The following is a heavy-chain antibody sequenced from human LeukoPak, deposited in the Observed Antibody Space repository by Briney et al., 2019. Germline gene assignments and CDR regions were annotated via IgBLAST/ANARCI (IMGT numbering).Heavy chain of an antibody. CDR2: INPSGGST. Sequence: WASVNVSCKASGYTFTSYYMHWVRQAPGQGLEWMGIINPSGGSTSYAQKFQGRVTMTRDTSTSTVYMELSSLGSEDTAVYYCAKILLSNYVVYYGMDVWGQGTTVTVSS. V-gene: IGHV1-46*01. D-gene: IGHD4-11*01. CDR3: AKILLSNYVVYYGMDV. J-gene: IGHJ6*02. CDR1: GYTFTSYY.